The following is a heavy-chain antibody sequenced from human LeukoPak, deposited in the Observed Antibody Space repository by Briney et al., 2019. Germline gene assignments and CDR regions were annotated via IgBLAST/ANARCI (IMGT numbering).Heavy chain of an antibody. CDR2: INPNSGGT. V-gene: IGHV1-2*02. D-gene: IGHD3-10*01. Sequence: ASVKVSCKASGYTFTGYYMHWVRQAPGQGLEWMGWINPNSGGTNYAQKFQGRVTMTRDTSISTAYMELSRLRSDDTAVYYCARARSITMAGAFDIWGQGTMVTVSS. CDR1: GYTFTGYY. J-gene: IGHJ3*02. CDR3: ARARSITMAGAFDI.